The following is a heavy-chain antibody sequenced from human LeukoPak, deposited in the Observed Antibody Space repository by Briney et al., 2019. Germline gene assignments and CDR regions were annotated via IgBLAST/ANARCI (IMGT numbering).Heavy chain of an antibody. D-gene: IGHD4-17*01. Sequence: PSETLSLTCTVSGGSISSYYWSWIRQPPGKGLEWIGYIYYSGSTNYNPSLKSRVTISVDTSKNQFSLKLSSVTAADTAVYYCARDHPRLMTTVTTSYYYGMDVWGQGTTVTVSS. CDR1: GGSISSYY. CDR2: IYYSGST. J-gene: IGHJ6*02. V-gene: IGHV4-59*12. CDR3: ARDHPRLMTTVTTSYYYGMDV.